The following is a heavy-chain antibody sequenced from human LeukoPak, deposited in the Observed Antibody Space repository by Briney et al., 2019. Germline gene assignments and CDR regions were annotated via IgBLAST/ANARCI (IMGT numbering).Heavy chain of an antibody. CDR2: ISDDGSNK. CDR1: GFTFSSYG. Sequence: GRSLGLSCAASGFTFSSYGMHWVRQAPGKGLEWVAVISDDGSNKYYADSVKGRFAISRDNSKNTLYLQMNSLRAEDSTVYYCAKSYCSGGSCYPYYYYYPMDVWGQGTTVTVSS. CDR3: AKSYCSGGSCYPYYYYYPMDV. D-gene: IGHD2-15*01. V-gene: IGHV3-30*18. J-gene: IGHJ6*02.